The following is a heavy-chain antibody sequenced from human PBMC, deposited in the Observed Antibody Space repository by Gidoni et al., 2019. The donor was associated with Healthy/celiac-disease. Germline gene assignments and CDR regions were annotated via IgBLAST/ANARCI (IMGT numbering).Heavy chain of an antibody. D-gene: IGHD3-22*01. V-gene: IGHV4-34*01. CDR1: GGSFSGYY. J-gene: IGHJ6*02. Sequence: QVQLQQWGAGLLKPSETLSLTCAVYGGSFSGYYWSWIRQPPGKGLEWIGEINHSGSTNYNPSLKSRVTISVDTSKNQFSLKLSSVTAADTAVYYCARGSGAYYYDSSGYYYVGYYYGMDVWGQGTTVTVSS. CDR2: INHSGST. CDR3: ARGSGAYYYDSSGYYYVGYYYGMDV.